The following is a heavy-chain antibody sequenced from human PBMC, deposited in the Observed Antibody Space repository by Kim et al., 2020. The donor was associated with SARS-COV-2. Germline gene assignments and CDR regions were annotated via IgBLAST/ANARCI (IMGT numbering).Heavy chain of an antibody. CDR2: ST. CDR3: AREERWAFDY. V-gene: IGHV4-59*01. Sequence: STNSHPPRKSRVTISVDTSKNQFSLKLSSVTAADTAVYYCAREERWAFDYWGQGTLVTVSS. J-gene: IGHJ4*02. D-gene: IGHD4-17*01.